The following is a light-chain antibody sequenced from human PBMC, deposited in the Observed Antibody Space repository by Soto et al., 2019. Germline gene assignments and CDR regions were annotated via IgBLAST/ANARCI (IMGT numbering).Light chain of an antibody. V-gene: IGKV3-11*01. Sequence: EIVLTQSPATLSLSPGERATLSCRASQSVSNYLAWYQQKPGQAPRLLIYDASNRATGIPARFSGSGSGTDFTLTISTLEPEDFADYYCQQHINRLSFGGGTKVEIK. CDR2: DAS. CDR1: QSVSNY. CDR3: QQHINRLS. J-gene: IGKJ4*01.